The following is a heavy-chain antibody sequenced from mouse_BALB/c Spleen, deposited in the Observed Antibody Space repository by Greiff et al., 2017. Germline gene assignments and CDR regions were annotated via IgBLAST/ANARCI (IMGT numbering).Heavy chain of an antibody. D-gene: IGHD1-1*01. Sequence: EVHLVESGGGLVKPGGSLKLSCAASGFTFSSYAMSWVRQSPEKRLEWVAEISSGGSYTYYPDTVTGRFTISRDNAKNTLYLEMSSLRSEDTAMYYCARDRVVGGCFDYWGQGTTLTVSS. V-gene: IGHV5-9-4*01. J-gene: IGHJ2*01. CDR2: ISSGGSYT. CDR1: GFTFSSYA. CDR3: ARDRVVGGCFDY.